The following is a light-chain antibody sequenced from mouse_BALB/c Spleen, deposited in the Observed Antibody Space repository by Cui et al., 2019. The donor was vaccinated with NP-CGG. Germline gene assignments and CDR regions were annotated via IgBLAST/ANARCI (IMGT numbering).Light chain of an antibody. CDR3: ALWYSNHWV. V-gene: IGLV1*01. J-gene: IGLJ1*01. CDR2: GTS. CDR1: TGAVTTSNY. Sequence: QAFVTQESALTTSPGETVTLTCRSSTGAVTTSNYANWVQEKPDHLFTALIGGTSNRAPGVPARFSGSLIGDKAALTITGAQTEDEAIYFCALWYSNHWVFGGGTKLTVL.